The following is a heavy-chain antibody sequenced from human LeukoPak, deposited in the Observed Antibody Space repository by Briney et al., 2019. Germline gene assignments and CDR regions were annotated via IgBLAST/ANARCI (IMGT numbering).Heavy chain of an antibody. D-gene: IGHD4-4*01. CDR2: IYYSGST. V-gene: IGHV4-39*01. J-gene: IGHJ4*02. CDR1: GGSISSSSYY. Sequence: SETLCLTCTVSGGSISSSSYYWGWIRQPPGKGLEWIGSIYYSGSTYYNPSLKSRVTISVDTSKNQFSLKLSSVTAADTAVYYCARHNDYSNWDYFDYWGQGTLVTVSS. CDR3: ARHNDYSNWDYFDY.